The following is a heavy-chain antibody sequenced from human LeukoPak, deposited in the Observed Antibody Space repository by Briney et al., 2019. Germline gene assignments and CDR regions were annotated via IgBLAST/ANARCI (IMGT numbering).Heavy chain of an antibody. CDR3: ATWTPGPDASDI. D-gene: IGHD3/OR15-3a*01. CDR2: IYYSGST. CDR1: GGSISSSSYY. Sequence: SETLSLTCTVSGGSISSSSYYWGWIRQPPGKGLEWIASIYYSGSTYYNPSLKSRVTISVDTSKNQFSLKLSSVTAADTAVYYCATWTPGPDASDIWGQGTMVTVSS. V-gene: IGHV4-39*01. J-gene: IGHJ3*02.